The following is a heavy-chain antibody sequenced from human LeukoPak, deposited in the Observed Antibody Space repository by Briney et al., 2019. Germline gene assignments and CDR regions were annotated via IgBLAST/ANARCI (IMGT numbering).Heavy chain of an antibody. V-gene: IGHV3-23*01. CDR2: ITGDGTTT. J-gene: IGHJ4*02. Sequence: GGSLRLSCEASGLTFSSYGMSWVRQAPGKGLQWVSAITGDGTTTYYADSVKGRFTISRDNSKNMLYLQMSSLRAEDTAVFYCAKRSAYTTGWFFDFWGQGTLVTVSS. CDR3: AKRSAYTTGWFFDF. D-gene: IGHD6-19*01. CDR1: GLTFSSYG.